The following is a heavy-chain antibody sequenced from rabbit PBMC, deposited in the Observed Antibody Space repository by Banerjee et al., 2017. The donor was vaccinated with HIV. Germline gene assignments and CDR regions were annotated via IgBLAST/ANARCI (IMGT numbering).Heavy chain of an antibody. D-gene: IGHD6-1*01. J-gene: IGHJ3*01. V-gene: IGHV1S40*01. Sequence: QSLEESGGDLVQPGAFLTLTCKVSGFSFSSGHDMCWVRQAPGKGLEWIGCIYTGSGGTWYASWAKGRFTISKASSTTVTLQMTSLTAADTATYFCARTDGNDNYSLTRLDLWGPGTLVTVS. CDR2: IYTGSGGT. CDR3: ARTDGNDNYSLTRLDL. CDR1: GFSFSSGHD.